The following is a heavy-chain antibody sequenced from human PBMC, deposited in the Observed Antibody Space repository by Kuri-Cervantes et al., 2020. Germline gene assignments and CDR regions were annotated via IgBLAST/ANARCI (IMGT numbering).Heavy chain of an antibody. CDR3: ARDIGIAVAGTAFDY. J-gene: IGHJ4*02. Sequence: GESLKISCAASGFTFSNYWMHWVRQAPGKGLVWVSRINGDGSSSIYADSVKGRFTISRDNAKNSLYLQMNSLRAEDTAVYYCARDIGIAVAGTAFDYWGQGTLVTVSS. CDR2: INGDGSSS. V-gene: IGHV3-74*01. CDR1: GFTFSNYW. D-gene: IGHD6-19*01.